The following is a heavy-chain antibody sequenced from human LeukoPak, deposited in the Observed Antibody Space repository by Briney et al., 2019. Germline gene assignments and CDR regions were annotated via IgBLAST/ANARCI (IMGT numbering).Heavy chain of an antibody. CDR1: GYTFTSYG. CDR3: ARDPPRIVVVVAATNYYGMDV. Sequence: ASVKVSCTASGYTFTSYGISWVRRSPGHGVEGMGWISAYNGNTNYEQKPQGRDTMTTDTSTSTAYMELRSLRSDDTAVYYCARDPPRIVVVVAATNYYGMDVWGQGTTVTVSS. V-gene: IGHV1-18*01. D-gene: IGHD2-15*01. CDR2: ISAYNGNT. J-gene: IGHJ6*02.